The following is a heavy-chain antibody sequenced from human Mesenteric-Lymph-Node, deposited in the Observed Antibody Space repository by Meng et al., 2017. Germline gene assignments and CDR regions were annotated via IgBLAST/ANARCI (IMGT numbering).Heavy chain of an antibody. Sequence: SGSMLVKPTQTLTLIGTFSGPSLSTSGVGVGWIRQPPGKALGWLALIYWDDDKRYSPSLKGRLTITMDTSKNQVVLTMTNMDPVDTATYYCARTGYGDYARQELTGYYYGMAVWGQGTTVTVSS. CDR3: ARTGYGDYARQELTGYYYGMAV. CDR2: IYWDDDK. V-gene: IGHV2-5*02. CDR1: GPSLSTSGVG. J-gene: IGHJ6*02. D-gene: IGHD4-17*01.